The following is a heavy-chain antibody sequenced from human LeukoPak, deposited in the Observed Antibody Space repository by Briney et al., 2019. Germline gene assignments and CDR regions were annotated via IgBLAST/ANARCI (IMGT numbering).Heavy chain of an antibody. CDR1: RFTLHDYA. CDR3: AKGGSGIGRSSWYVIDY. D-gene: IGHD6-13*01. Sequence: PGGTLRLSCAASRFTLHDYATHWVRRAPGRGLEWVSLVCGDGGSTYYADSVKGRFTISRDNSKNSLYLQMNSLRTEDNALYYCAKGGSGIGRSSWYVIDYWGQGTLVTVSS. J-gene: IGHJ4*02. V-gene: IGHV3-43*02. CDR2: VCGDGGST.